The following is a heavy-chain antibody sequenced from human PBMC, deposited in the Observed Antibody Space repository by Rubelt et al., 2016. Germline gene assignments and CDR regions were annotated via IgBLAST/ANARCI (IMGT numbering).Heavy chain of an antibody. CDR2: INHSGIP. CDR3: ARGLGYCSGGSCYEWDY. D-gene: IGHD2-15*01. Sequence: QVQLQESGPGLVKPSETLSLTCTVSGGSISSYYWSWIRQPPVKGLEWIGEINHSGIPNKNPSLKVRFTISVETSMNHVSRKLGYVTAADTAVYYCARGLGYCSGGSCYEWDYWGQGTLVTVSS. J-gene: IGHJ4*02. CDR1: GGSISSYY. V-gene: IGHV4-59*12.